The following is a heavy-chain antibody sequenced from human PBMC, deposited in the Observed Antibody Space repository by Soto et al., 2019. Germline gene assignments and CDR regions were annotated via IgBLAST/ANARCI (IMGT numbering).Heavy chain of an antibody. CDR3: ARASTTVTTLDY. J-gene: IGHJ4*02. D-gene: IGHD4-17*01. CDR1: GGSISSGGYS. Sequence: SETLSLTCAVSGGSISSGGYSWSWIRQPPGKGLEWIGYIYHSGSTYYNPSLKSRVTISVDRSKNQFSLKLSSVTAADTVVYYCARASTTVTTLDYWGQGTLVTVSS. CDR2: IYHSGST. V-gene: IGHV4-30-2*01.